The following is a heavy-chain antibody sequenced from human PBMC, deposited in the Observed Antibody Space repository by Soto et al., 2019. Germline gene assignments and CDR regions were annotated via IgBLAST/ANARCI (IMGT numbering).Heavy chain of an antibody. V-gene: IGHV4-31*03. CDR1: GGSISSDGYY. Sequence: QVQLQESGPGLVKPSQTLSLTCTVSGGSISSDGYYWSWIRQHPGKGLEWIGYIYYSGSTYYNPSLKSRVTISVDTSKNQFSLKLSSVTAADTAVYYCARGREDYYDSSGYPWFDPWGQGTLVTVSS. D-gene: IGHD3-22*01. CDR2: IYYSGST. CDR3: ARGREDYYDSSGYPWFDP. J-gene: IGHJ5*02.